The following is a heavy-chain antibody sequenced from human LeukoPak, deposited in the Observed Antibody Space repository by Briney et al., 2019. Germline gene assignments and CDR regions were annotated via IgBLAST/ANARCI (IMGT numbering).Heavy chain of an antibody. CDR2: ISYDGSKK. J-gene: IGHJ4*02. CDR1: AFTFNTSA. CDR3: AREGRGRKYFGH. D-gene: IGHD1-14*01. Sequence: PGGSLRLSCATSAFTFNTSAMHWVRQGPGKGLEWVALISYDGSKKYYADSVKGRFTISRDNSKDTLYLQLNSLRAEDTAVYYCAREGRGRKYFGHWGQGTLVTVSS. V-gene: IGHV3-30*04.